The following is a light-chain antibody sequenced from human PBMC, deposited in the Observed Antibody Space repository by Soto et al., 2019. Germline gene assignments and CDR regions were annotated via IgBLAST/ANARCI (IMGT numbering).Light chain of an antibody. Sequence: QSALTQPPSASGSPGQSVTISCAGTSSDVGGYNYVSWYQQYPGKVPKLMIYEVSERPSGVPDRFSGPKSGNTAFLTVSGHQAEDEADYYCLSYADTAYVFGTGTMVTVL. V-gene: IGLV2-8*01. CDR2: EVS. CDR1: SSDVGGYNY. J-gene: IGLJ1*01. CDR3: LSYADTAYV.